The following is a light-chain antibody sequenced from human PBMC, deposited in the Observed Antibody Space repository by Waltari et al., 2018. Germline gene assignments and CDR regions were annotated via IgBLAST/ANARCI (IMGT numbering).Light chain of an antibody. Sequence: QSVLTPPPSVSGAPGQRVTISCTGGGSNIGAGYDGHWYRQLPGKAPELLIYGVNNRPSGVPDRFFGSLSGTSASLAITGLQAEDEADYYCQSYDTSLSVVFGGGTKLTV. CDR3: QSYDTSLSVV. J-gene: IGLJ2*01. CDR1: GSNIGAGYD. CDR2: GVN. V-gene: IGLV1-40*01.